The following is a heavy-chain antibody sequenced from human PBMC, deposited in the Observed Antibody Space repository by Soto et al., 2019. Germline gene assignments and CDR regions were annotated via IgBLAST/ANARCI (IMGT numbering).Heavy chain of an antibody. CDR3: ATSYGSGYRDFDY. CDR1: GDTFNFYS. Sequence: QVQLVQSGAEVKRPGSSVKVSCKASGDTFNFYSINWVRQAPGLGLEWMGRVNPIVSMSNYAQRFQGRVTMTADKYTSTAYMELSGLRSEDTAIYYCATSYGSGYRDFDYWGQGALVTVSS. V-gene: IGHV1-69*04. CDR2: VNPIVSMS. J-gene: IGHJ4*02. D-gene: IGHD3-10*01.